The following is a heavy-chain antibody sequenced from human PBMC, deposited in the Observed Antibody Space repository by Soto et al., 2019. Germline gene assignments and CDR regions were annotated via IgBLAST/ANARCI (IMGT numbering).Heavy chain of an antibody. V-gene: IGHV5-51*01. D-gene: IGHD1-26*01. CDR2: IYAGDSDT. J-gene: IGHJ4*02. CDR1: WYSFTSYW. Sequence: GESLKISCKGSWYSFTSYWIGWVRQVPGKGLEWMGIIYAGDSDTRYSPSFQGQVTISADKSISTAYLQWSSLKASDTAMYYCARLDSGSYSRSTQDNFDYWGQGTEVPVSS. CDR3: ARLDSGSYSRSTQDNFDY.